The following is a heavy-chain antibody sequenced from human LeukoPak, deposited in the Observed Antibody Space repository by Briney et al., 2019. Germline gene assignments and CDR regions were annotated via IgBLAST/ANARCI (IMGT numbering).Heavy chain of an antibody. CDR3: AKVYTYSYGSGNYYGHYYGMDV. V-gene: IGHV3-23*01. Sequence: GGSLRLSCAASGFTFSNYAMNWVRQAPGKGMEWVSGISGSGGSTYYADSVKGRFTTSRDNSKSALYLQMNSLRAEDTAVYYCAKVYTYSYGSGNYYGHYYGMDVWGQGTTVTVSS. CDR1: GFTFSNYA. J-gene: IGHJ6*02. D-gene: IGHD3-10*01. CDR2: ISGSGGST.